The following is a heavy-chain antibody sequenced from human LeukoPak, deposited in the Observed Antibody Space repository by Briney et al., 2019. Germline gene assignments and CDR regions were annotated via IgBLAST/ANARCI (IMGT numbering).Heavy chain of an antibody. J-gene: IGHJ4*02. V-gene: IGHV3-33*01. CDR2: IRYDGSNK. CDR3: ARRLGYDSLDY. Sequence: PGGSLRLSCAASGFTFSSYGMHWVRQAPGKGLEWVAVIRYDGSNKYYADSVKGRFTISRDSSKNTLYLQMNSLRAEDTAVYYCARRLGYDSLDYWGQGTLVTVSS. D-gene: IGHD5-12*01. CDR1: GFTFSSYG.